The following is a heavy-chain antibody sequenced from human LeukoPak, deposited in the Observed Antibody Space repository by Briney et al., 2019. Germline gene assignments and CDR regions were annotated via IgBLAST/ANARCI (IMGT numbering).Heavy chain of an antibody. CDR1: GGSISSSSYY. CDR3: AVPPPYYYDSSGRYPFHY. Sequence: SETLSLTCTVSGGSISSSSYYWGWIRQPPGKGLEWIGSIYYSGSTYNNPSLKSRVTISVDTSKNQFSLKLSSVTAADTAVYYCAVPPPYYYDSSGRYPFHYWGQGTLVTVSS. D-gene: IGHD3-22*01. J-gene: IGHJ4*02. CDR2: IYYSGST. V-gene: IGHV4-39*01.